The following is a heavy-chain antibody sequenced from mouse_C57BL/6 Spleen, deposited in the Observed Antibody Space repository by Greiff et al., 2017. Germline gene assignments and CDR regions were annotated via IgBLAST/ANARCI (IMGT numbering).Heavy chain of an antibody. V-gene: IGHV1-18*01. Sequence: EVQLQQSGPELVKPGASVKIPCKASGYTFTDYNMDWVKQSHGKSLEWIGDINPNNGGTIYNQKFKGKATLTVDKSSSTAYMELRSLTSEDTAVYYCARERYYGSSSYWYFDVWGTGTTVTVSS. CDR3: ARERYYGSSSYWYFDV. J-gene: IGHJ1*03. CDR1: GYTFTDYN. D-gene: IGHD1-1*01. CDR2: INPNNGGT.